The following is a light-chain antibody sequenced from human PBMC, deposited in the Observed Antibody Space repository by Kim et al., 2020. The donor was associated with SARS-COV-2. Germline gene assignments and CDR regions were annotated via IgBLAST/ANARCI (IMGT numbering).Light chain of an antibody. V-gene: IGLV2-18*02. J-gene: IGLJ2*01. Sequence: SVTVPGTGTSSDVGTYSGVSCYQQPPGTAPTLLIYEVRHRPSGVPVRFSGSKSGNAASLTISGLQAEDEADYYCSSYSGTSTYVTFGGGTKLTVL. CDR1: SSDVGTYSG. CDR2: EVR. CDR3: SSYSGTSTYVT.